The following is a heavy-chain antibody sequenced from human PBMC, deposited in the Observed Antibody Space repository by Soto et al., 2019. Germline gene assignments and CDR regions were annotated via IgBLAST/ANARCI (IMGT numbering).Heavy chain of an antibody. CDR2: INSDGSST. D-gene: IGHD5-18*01. Sequence: GGSLRLSCAASGFTFSSYWMHWVRQAPGKGLVWVSRINSDGSSTSYADSVKGRFTISGDNAKNTLYRQMDSLRAEDTAVYYCARGLWDNWFDPWGQGTLVTVSS. CDR3: ARGLWDNWFDP. V-gene: IGHV3-74*01. CDR1: GFTFSSYW. J-gene: IGHJ5*02.